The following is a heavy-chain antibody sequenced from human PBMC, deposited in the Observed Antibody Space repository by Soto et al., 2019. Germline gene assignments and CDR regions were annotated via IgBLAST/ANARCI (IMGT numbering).Heavy chain of an antibody. CDR3: ARDGGAVAGTAYYGMDV. J-gene: IGHJ6*02. Sequence: QVQLVQSGAEVKKPGSSVKVSCKASGGTFSSYAISWVRQAPGQGLEWMGGIIPIFGTANYAQKFQGRVTITADESTSIAYMELSSLRSEDTAVYYCARDGGAVAGTAYYGMDVWGQGTTVTVSS. CDR2: IIPIFGTA. D-gene: IGHD6-19*01. CDR1: GGTFSSYA. V-gene: IGHV1-69*12.